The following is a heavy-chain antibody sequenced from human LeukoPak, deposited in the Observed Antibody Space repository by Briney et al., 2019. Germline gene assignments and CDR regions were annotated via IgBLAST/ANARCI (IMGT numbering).Heavy chain of an antibody. J-gene: IGHJ4*02. V-gene: IGHV3-74*01. CDR3: ATSLGPLTEY. CDR1: GFSFSSNW. CDR2: INSGGSGT. D-gene: IGHD7-27*01. Sequence: SGGSLRLSCAASGFSFSSNWMHWVRQTPGKGLVWVSRINSGGSGTSYAASVEGRFTISRDNVKNTLYLQMDSLRAEDTAVYYCATSLGPLTEYWGQGTLVTVSS.